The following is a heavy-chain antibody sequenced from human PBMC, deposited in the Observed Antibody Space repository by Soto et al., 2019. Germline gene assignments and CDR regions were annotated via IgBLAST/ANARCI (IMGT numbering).Heavy chain of an antibody. J-gene: IGHJ6*02. CDR3: ARDKYDSSGLLRDYGMDV. D-gene: IGHD3-22*01. CDR2: ISYDGSNK. CDR1: GFTFSSYA. Sequence: GGSLRLSCAASGFTFSSYAMHWVRQAPGKGLEWVAVISYDGSNKYYADSVKGRFTISRDNSKNTLYLQMNSLRAEDTAVYYCARDKYDSSGLLRDYGMDVWGQGTTVTVSS. V-gene: IGHV3-30-3*01.